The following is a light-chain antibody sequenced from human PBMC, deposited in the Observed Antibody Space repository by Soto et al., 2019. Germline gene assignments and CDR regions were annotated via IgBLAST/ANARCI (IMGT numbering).Light chain of an antibody. J-gene: IGKJ4*01. CDR1: RSVGIN. CDR3: QQYNSWPPLT. V-gene: IGKV3-15*01. CDR2: GAT. Sequence: EVVMTQSPATLSVSPGERATLFCSASRSVGINLAWYQQKPGQPPRLLIYGATTRATGIPARFSGGGSGTEFTLTISGLQSEDFAVYYCQQYNSWPPLTFGGGTKVEIK.